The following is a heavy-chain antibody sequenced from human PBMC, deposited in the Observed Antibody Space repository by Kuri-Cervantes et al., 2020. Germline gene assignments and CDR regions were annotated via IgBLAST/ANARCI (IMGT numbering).Heavy chain of an antibody. V-gene: IGHV3-9*01. CDR1: GFTFDDYA. Sequence: SLKISCAASGFTFDDYAMHWVRQSPGKGLEWVSGITWNSDTIDYADSVKGRFTISRDNAKNSLYLQMNSLRAEDTAVYYCARDDYGDYWGQGTLVTVSS. CDR2: ITWNSDTI. CDR3: ARDDYGDY. J-gene: IGHJ4*02.